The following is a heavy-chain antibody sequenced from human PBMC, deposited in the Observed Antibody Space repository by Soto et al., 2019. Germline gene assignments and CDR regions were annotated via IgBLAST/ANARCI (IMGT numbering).Heavy chain of an antibody. CDR1: GYTFTSYY. V-gene: IGHV1-46*03. Sequence: ASVKVSCKASGYTFTSYYMHWVRQAPGQGLEWVGIINPSGGSTSYAQKFQGRVTMTRDTSTSTVYMELSSLRSEDTAVYYCARDIGYDSSGYPRIDYWGQGTLVTVSS. CDR2: INPSGGST. CDR3: ARDIGYDSSGYPRIDY. J-gene: IGHJ4*02. D-gene: IGHD3-22*01.